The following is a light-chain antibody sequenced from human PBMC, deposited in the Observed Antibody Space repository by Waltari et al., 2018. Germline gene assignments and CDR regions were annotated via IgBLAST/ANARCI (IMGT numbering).Light chain of an antibody. CDR2: GAS. V-gene: IGKV1-6*01. CDR1: QPMRND. Sequence: AIQMTQSPSSLSASVRDRFSISCRSSQPMRNDLAWYQQKPGKAPSILINGASDLHSGVPSRFRGRGSGTDFTLTISSLQPEDFATYFCLQEYNFPWTFGQGTKVEIK. CDR3: LQEYNFPWT. J-gene: IGKJ1*01.